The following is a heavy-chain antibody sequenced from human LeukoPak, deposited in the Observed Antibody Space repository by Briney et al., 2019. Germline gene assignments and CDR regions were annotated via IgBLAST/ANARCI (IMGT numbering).Heavy chain of an antibody. CDR3: ARDSTWLLDY. J-gene: IGHJ4*02. D-gene: IGHD6-19*01. Sequence: EGSLRLSCTASGFTFSSHWMTWVRQPPGKGLEWVANIKEDGSVKYYVDSVKGRFTISRDNTNNALYLQMNSLRADDTAVYFCARDSTWLLDYWGQGTLITVSS. V-gene: IGHV3-7*03. CDR2: IKEDGSVK. CDR1: GFTFSSHW.